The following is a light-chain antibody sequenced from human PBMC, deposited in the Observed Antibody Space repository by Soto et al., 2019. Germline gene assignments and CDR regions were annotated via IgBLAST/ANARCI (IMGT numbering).Light chain of an antibody. CDR3: NAYTNTGARV. V-gene: IGLV2-14*01. J-gene: IGLJ1*01. Sequence: QSALTQPASVSGSPGQSITMSCAGTTSDIGANNFVSWYQQRPGKAPKVIIYEVSNRPAGVSYRFSGSKSGSTASLTISGLQAEDEALYSCNAYTNTGARVFGTGTKVTVL. CDR2: EVS. CDR1: TSDIGANNF.